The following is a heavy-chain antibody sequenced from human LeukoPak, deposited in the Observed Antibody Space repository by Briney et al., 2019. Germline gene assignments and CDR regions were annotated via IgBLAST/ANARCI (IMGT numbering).Heavy chain of an antibody. Sequence: PSETLSLTCTVSGGFISSGGYYWSWIRQHPGKGLECVGYIYYSGSTDYNPSLKSRATIPVDTSKNQSSLHLSSVTAADTAVYYCARVVLTTVELRFDYWGQGSLVTVSS. CDR2: IYYSGST. V-gene: IGHV4-31*03. J-gene: IGHJ4*02. CDR1: GGFISSGGYY. D-gene: IGHD4-11*01. CDR3: ARVVLTTVELRFDY.